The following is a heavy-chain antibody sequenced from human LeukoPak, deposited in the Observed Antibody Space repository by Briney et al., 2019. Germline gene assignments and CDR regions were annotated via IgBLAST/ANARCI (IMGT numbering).Heavy chain of an antibody. CDR2: VSGSGGTT. CDR1: GFTFNNHG. Sequence: GGSLRLSCAASGFTFNNHGMSWVRQAPGKGLEWVSSVSGSGGTTFYTDSVKGRVTIPRDNPRNTLFLEMDSLNTEDTAVYYCAKYNTETTWGFWGQGTLVTVSS. J-gene: IGHJ4*02. CDR3: AKYNTETTWGF. V-gene: IGHV3-23*01. D-gene: IGHD4-17*01.